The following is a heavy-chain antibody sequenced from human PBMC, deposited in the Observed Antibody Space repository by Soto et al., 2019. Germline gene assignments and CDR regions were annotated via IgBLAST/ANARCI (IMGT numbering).Heavy chain of an antibody. Sequence: ASVKVSCKASGYTFTSQNMHWVRQAPGQGLEWMGVINPSIGTTTYAQKFQGRVTMTSDTSTSTAYMELRSLRSDDTAVYYCARGPPLPATAPTQVWGQGTLVTVSS. CDR1: GYTFTSQN. D-gene: IGHD2-2*01. V-gene: IGHV1-46*01. J-gene: IGHJ4*02. CDR3: ARGPPLPATAPTQV. CDR2: INPSIGTT.